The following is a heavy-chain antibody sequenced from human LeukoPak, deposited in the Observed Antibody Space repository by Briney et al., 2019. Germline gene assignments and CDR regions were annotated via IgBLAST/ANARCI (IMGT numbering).Heavy chain of an antibody. CDR3: ARTNYGDYRNWFDP. J-gene: IGHJ5*02. CDR2: IDWDDDK. V-gene: IGHV2-70*04. Sequence: SGPTLVNPTQTLTLTCTFSGFSLSTSGMRVSWIRQPPGKALEWLARIDWDDDKFYSTSLKPRLTISKDTSKNQVVLTMTNMDPVDTATYYCARTNYGDYRNWFDPWGQGTLVTVSS. CDR1: GFSLSTSGMR. D-gene: IGHD4-17*01.